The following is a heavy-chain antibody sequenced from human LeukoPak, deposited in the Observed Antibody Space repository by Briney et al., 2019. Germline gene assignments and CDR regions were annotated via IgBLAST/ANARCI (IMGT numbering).Heavy chain of an antibody. V-gene: IGHV3-11*06. D-gene: IGHD3-22*01. CDR1: GFTFSSYV. Sequence: GGSLRLSCAASGFTFSSYVMSWIRQAPGKGLEWVSYISSSSTYTNYADSVKGRFTISRDNAKNSLYLQMNSLRAEDTAVYYCARHETPRFMMVVVNDAFDIWGQGTMVTVSS. CDR2: ISSSSTYT. CDR3: ARHETPRFMMVVVNDAFDI. J-gene: IGHJ3*02.